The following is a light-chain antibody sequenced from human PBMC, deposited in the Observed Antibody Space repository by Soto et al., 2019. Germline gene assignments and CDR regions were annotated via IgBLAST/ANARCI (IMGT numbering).Light chain of an antibody. V-gene: IGKV1-5*01. J-gene: IGKJ1*01. CDR3: QQYNSRT. CDR1: QSISSW. Sequence: DIQMPQSPSTLSASVGARVTITCRASQSISSWLAWYQQKPGKAPKLLIYDASSLESGVPSRFSGSGSGTEFTLTISSLQPDDFATYYCQQYNSRTFGQGTKVDIK. CDR2: DAS.